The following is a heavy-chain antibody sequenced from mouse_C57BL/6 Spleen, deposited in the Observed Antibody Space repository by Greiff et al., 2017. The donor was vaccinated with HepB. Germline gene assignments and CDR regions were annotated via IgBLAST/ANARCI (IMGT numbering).Heavy chain of an antibody. J-gene: IGHJ4*01. Sequence: QVQLQQPGAELVRPGSSVKLSCKASGYTFTSYWMHWVKQRPIQGLEWIGNIEPSDSETYYNQKFKDKATLTVDNSSSTSYMQLSSLTSEDSAVYSWASQEGLRDGYAMDYWGQGTSVTVSS. CDR1: GYTFTSYW. CDR3: ASQEGLRDGYAMDY. CDR2: IEPSDSET. V-gene: IGHV1-52*01. D-gene: IGHD2-4*01.